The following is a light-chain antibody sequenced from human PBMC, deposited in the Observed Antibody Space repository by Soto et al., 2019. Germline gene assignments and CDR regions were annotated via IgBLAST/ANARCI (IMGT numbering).Light chain of an antibody. J-gene: IGKJ2*01. Sequence: DIQMTQSPSSLSASVGDRVTITCRASQGISNYLAWYQQRPGQVPKLLIYDAFTLQSGVPSRFSGSGSGTDFTLTISSLQPEDGATYYCQKYNSAPYAFGQGTKLEIK. CDR2: DAF. CDR1: QGISNY. V-gene: IGKV1-27*01. CDR3: QKYNSAPYA.